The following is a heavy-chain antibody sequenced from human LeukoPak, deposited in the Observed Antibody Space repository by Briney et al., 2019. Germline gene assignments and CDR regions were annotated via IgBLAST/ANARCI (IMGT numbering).Heavy chain of an antibody. CDR3: ARDDSGSYHQLGV. Sequence: SETLSLTCTVSGDSISTYYWSWIRQPPGKGLEWIGYIYYSGSTNYNPSLKSRVTIPVDTSKNQFSLKLISVTAADTAVYYCARDDSGSYHQLGVWGQGTTVTVSS. CDR2: IYYSGST. D-gene: IGHD1-26*01. CDR1: GDSISTYY. J-gene: IGHJ6*02. V-gene: IGHV4-59*01.